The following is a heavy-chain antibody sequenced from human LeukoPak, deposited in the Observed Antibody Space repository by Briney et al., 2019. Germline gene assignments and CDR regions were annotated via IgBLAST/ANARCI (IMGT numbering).Heavy chain of an antibody. Sequence: SETLSLTCAVYGGSFSGYYWSWIRQPPGKGLEWIGEINHSGSTNYNPSLKSRVTISGDTSKNQFSLKLGSVTAADTAVYYCARARAGRIRGVDYWGQGTLVTVSS. V-gene: IGHV4-34*01. D-gene: IGHD1-26*01. CDR1: GGSFSGYY. CDR2: INHSGST. CDR3: ARARAGRIRGVDY. J-gene: IGHJ4*02.